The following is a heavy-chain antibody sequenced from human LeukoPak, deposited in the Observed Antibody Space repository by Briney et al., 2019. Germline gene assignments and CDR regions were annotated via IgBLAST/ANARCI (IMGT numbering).Heavy chain of an antibody. D-gene: IGHD5-12*01. CDR2: IRSKANSYAT. CDR3: KRGRCSGYGLYYFDY. J-gene: IGHJ4*02. CDR1: GYTFSGSA. Sequence: GGSMRLSCAASGYTFSGSAMHWVRQASGKGLEWVGRIRSKANSYATAYAASVKGRFTISRDDSKNTAYLQMNILKTEDTAVYYCKRGRCSGYGLYYFDYWSREPWSPSPQ. V-gene: IGHV3-73*01.